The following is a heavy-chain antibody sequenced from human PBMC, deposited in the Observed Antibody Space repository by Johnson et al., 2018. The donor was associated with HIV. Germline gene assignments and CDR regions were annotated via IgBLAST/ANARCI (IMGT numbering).Heavy chain of an antibody. CDR2: IQYDGSDK. Sequence: QVQLVESGGGVVQPGGSLRLSCAASGFTFRSNGMHWVRQAPGKGLEWVTFIQYDGSDKSYADSVKGRFTVSRDNSKNTLYLQMNSLRGEDTAMYYCARRGYSSSGGALDIWGQGTMVTVSS. V-gene: IGHV3-30*02. J-gene: IGHJ3*02. CDR1: GFTFRSNG. CDR3: ARRGYSSSGGALDI. D-gene: IGHD6-6*01.